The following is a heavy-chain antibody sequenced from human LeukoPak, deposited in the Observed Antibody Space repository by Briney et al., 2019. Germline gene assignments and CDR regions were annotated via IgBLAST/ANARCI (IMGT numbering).Heavy chain of an antibody. D-gene: IGHD6-13*01. V-gene: IGHV3-23*01. CDR2: ISGGSENT. J-gene: IGHJ3*02. Sequence: PGGSLRLSCAASGFTFSSFAMSWVRQAPGKGLDWVSSISGGSENTYYADSVKGRFTISRDNSKNTLDLHLNSLTADDTAVYYCENMQLVKGVFEIWGQGTRVTVSS. CDR1: GFTFSSFA. CDR3: ENMQLVKGVFEI.